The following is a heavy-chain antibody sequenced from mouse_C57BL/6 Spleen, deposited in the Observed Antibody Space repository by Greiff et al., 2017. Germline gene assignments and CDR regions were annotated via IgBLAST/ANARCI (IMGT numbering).Heavy chain of an antibody. Sequence: EVKVEESGPGLVKPSQSLSLTCSVTGYSITSGYYWNWIRQFPGNKLEWMGYISYDGSNNYNPSLKNRISITRDTSKNQFFLKLNSVTTEDTATYYCARGRDGAWFAYWGQGTLVTVSA. CDR1: GYSITSGYY. CDR3: ARGRDGAWFAY. V-gene: IGHV3-6*01. J-gene: IGHJ3*01. CDR2: ISYDGSN. D-gene: IGHD3-3*01.